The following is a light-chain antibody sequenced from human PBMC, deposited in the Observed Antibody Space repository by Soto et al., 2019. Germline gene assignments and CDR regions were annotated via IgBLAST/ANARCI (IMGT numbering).Light chain of an antibody. Sequence: AIHLTQSPSSLSASVGDRVILTCRASQDISSGLAWYQQKPGKAPKLLIYDASSLQSGVPSWFSGSGSGTDFTLTISSLQPEDFATYFCQQFSNYPTFGQGTRLETK. J-gene: IGKJ5*01. CDR2: DAS. CDR1: QDISSG. V-gene: IGKV1D-13*01. CDR3: QQFSNYPT.